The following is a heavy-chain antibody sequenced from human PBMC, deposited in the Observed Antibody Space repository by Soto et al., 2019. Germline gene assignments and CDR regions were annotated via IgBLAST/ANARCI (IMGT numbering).Heavy chain of an antibody. D-gene: IGHD1-1*01. J-gene: IGHJ6*02. CDR2: IYYSGST. V-gene: IGHV4-31*03. Sequence: SETLSLTCTVSGGSISSGGYYWSWIRQHPGKGLEWIGYIYYSGSTYYNPSLKSRVTISVDTSKNQFSLKLSSVTAADTAVYYCARGEQFEDYYYGMDVWGQGTTVTVSS. CDR3: ARGEQFEDYYYGMDV. CDR1: GGSISSGGYY.